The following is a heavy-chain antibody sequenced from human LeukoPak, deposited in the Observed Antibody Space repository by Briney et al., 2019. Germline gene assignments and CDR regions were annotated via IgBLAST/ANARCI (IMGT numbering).Heavy chain of an antibody. V-gene: IGHV3-66*01. J-gene: IGHJ6*02. CDR2: IYDIGTT. CDR3: ARVCGTYPCYYGMDV. CDR1: GFTVSTNY. Sequence: PGGSLRLSCAASGFTVSTNYMTWVRQTPEKGLEWVSVIYDIGTTYYADSVKGRFTISRDNSKNTVYLRMNSLRVDDTAIYYCARVCGTYPCYYGMDVWGQGATVTVSS. D-gene: IGHD1-26*01.